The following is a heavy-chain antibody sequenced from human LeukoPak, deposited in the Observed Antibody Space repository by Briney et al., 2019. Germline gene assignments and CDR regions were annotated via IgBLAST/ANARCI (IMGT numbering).Heavy chain of an antibody. CDR3: ARTRGYCSGGSCYRTFYFDY. CDR1: GFTVSSNY. D-gene: IGHD2-15*01. J-gene: IGHJ4*02. V-gene: IGHV3-53*01. CDR2: IYSGGST. Sequence: GGSLRLSCAVSGFTVSSNYWSWIRQAPGKGLEWVSDIYSGGSTYYEDCVKDRFTISRDNSKNTRHLQMNSLRVEDTAVYYCARTRGYCSGGSCYRTFYFDYWGQGTLVTVSS.